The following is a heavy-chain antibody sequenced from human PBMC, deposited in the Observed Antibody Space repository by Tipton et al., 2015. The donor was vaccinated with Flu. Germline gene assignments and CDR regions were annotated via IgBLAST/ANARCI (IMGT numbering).Heavy chain of an antibody. CDR2: INVNSGNT. CDR1: GHIFSGYN. CDR3: ATSTLDWFDP. V-gene: IGHV1-2*02. D-gene: IGHD6-6*01. J-gene: IGHJ5*02. Sequence: QLVQSGAEVKKPGASVKVSCKASGHIFSGYNIHWVRQAPGQGLEWMGWINVNSGNTNYPQKFQGRVTMTRDTSISTAYLEVSRLKSDDTAIYYCATSTLDWFDPWGQGTLVTVSS.